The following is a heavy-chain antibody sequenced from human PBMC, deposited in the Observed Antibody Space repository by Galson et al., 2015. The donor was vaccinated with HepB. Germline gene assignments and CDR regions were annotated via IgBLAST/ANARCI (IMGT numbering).Heavy chain of an antibody. V-gene: IGHV3-49*03. CDR2: IRSKTYGGTT. CDR1: GFTFGDYA. J-gene: IGHJ6*03. CDR3: TRLIVVVPAAIPEYYMDV. D-gene: IGHD2-2*01. Sequence: SLRLSCATSGFTFGDYAMSWFRQAPGKGLQWVGFIRSKTYGGTTEYAASVKGRFTISRDDSKSLAYLQMNSLKTEDTAVYYCTRLIVVVPAAIPEYYMDVWGKGTTVTVSS.